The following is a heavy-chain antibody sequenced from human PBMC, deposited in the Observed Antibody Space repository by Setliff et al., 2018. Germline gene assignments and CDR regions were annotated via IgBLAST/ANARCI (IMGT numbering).Heavy chain of an antibody. CDR1: GGSITSGSYY. J-gene: IGHJ4*02. CDR2: LHTSGTT. Sequence: SETLSLTCAVSGGSITSGSYYWSWIRQPAGEGLEWIGRLHTSGTTDYNPSLKGRVTISADTSTNHFSLKLTSVTAADTAVYYCARANTIVGATAYWGQGALVTVSS. D-gene: IGHD1-26*01. CDR3: ARANTIVGATAY. V-gene: IGHV4-61*02.